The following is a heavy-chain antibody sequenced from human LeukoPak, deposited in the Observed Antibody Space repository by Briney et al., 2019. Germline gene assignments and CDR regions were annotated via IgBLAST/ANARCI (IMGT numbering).Heavy chain of an antibody. CDR3: ARDIVSSGEYSNEYYYYMDV. D-gene: IGHD5/OR15-5a*01. CDR1: GFTFSSYW. J-gene: IGHJ6*03. V-gene: IGHV3-74*01. CDR2: INSDGSST. Sequence: QPGGSLRLSCAASGFTFSSYWMHWVRQAPGKGLVWVSRINSDGSSTSYADSVKGRFTISRDNAKNTLYLQMNSLRAEDTAVYYCARDIVSSGEYSNEYYYYMDVWGKGTTVTVSS.